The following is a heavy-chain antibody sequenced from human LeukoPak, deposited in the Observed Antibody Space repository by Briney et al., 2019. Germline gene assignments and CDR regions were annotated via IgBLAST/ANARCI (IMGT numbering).Heavy chain of an antibody. CDR3: ARARGYCSSTSCYGGYYYGMDV. D-gene: IGHD2-2*01. CDR2: SIPIFGTA. V-gene: IGHV1-69*13. J-gene: IGHJ6*02. Sequence: SVKVSCKASGGTFSSYAISWVGQAPGQGLEWMGVSIPIFGTANYAQKFQGRVTITADESTSTAYMELSSLRSEDTAVYYCARARGYCSSTSCYGGYYYGMDVWGQGTTVTVSS. CDR1: GGTFSSYA.